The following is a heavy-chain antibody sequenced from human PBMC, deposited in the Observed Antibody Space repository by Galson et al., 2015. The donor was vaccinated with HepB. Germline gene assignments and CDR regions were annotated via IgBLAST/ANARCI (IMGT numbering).Heavy chain of an antibody. CDR1: GFTFSGSA. D-gene: IGHD2-2*01. CDR3: TVPRVVPAARNDY. J-gene: IGHJ4*02. V-gene: IGHV3-73*01. Sequence: SLRLSCAASGFTFSGSAMHWVRQASGKGLEWVGRIRSKANSYATAYAASVKGRFTISRDDSKNTAYLQMNSLKTEDTAVYYCTVPRVVPAARNDYWGQGTLVTVSS. CDR2: IRSKANSYAT.